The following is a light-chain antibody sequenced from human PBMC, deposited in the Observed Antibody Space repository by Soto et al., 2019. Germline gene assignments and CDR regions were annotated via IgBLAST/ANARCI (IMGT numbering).Light chain of an antibody. J-gene: IGKJ4*01. CDR1: QDISNH. Sequence: DIQMTQSPSPLSASVGDRVTITCQASQDISNHLNWYQQKLGKAPKLLIYDASNLETGVPSRFSGSGSGTDFSFTINSLQPEDFATYYCQQYDNLPVTFGGGTKVETK. CDR3: QQYDNLPVT. V-gene: IGKV1-33*01. CDR2: DAS.